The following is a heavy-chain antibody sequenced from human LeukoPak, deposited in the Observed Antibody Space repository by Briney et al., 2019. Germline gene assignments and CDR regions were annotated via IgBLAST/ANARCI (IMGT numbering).Heavy chain of an antibody. D-gene: IGHD6-25*01. CDR1: GDSIISSNW. Sequence: SGTLSLTCAVSGDSIISSNWWSWVRQPPGKGLEWIGEIYHSGSTNYNPSLKSRVTMSLDKSKNQFSLNLTSVTAADTAVYYCAREAAGQWFDPWGQGTLVTVSS. V-gene: IGHV4-4*02. CDR3: AREAAGQWFDP. J-gene: IGHJ5*02. CDR2: IYHSGST.